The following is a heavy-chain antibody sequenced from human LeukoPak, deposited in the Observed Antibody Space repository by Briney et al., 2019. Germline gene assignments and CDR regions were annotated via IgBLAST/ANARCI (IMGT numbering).Heavy chain of an antibody. CDR2: IYTSGST. CDR1: GGSISSYY. V-gene: IGHV4-4*07. CDR3: ARTRAGIAAAVDFQH. Sequence: PSETLSLTCTVSGGSISSYYWSWIRQPAGKGLEWIGRIYTSGSTNYNPSLKSRVTISVDTSKNQFSLKLSSVTAADTAVYYCARTRAGIAAAVDFQHWGQGTLVTVSS. D-gene: IGHD6-13*01. J-gene: IGHJ1*01.